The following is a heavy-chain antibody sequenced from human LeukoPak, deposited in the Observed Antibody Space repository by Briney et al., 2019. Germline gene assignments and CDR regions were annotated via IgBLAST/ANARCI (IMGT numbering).Heavy chain of an antibody. J-gene: IGHJ4*02. CDR2: INSDGSST. Sequence: PGGSLRLSFAASGFTFSSYWMNLVRQAPGKGLVWVSRINSDGSSTRYADSVKGRFTISRDNAKNTLYLQMNSLRAEDTAVYYCARVDSGYAKDFDYWGQGTLVTVSS. D-gene: IGHD5-12*01. V-gene: IGHV3-74*01. CDR3: ARVDSGYAKDFDY. CDR1: GFTFSSYW.